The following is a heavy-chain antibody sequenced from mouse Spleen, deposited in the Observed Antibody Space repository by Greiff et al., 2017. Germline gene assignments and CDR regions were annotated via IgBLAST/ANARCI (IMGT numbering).Heavy chain of an antibody. CDR2: INPSNGRT. CDR3: ARSGYGSSYHYFDY. Sequence: VQLQQSGAELVKPGASVKLSCKASGYTFTSYWMHWVKQRPGQGLEWIGEINPSNGRTNYNEKFKSKATLTVDKSSSTAYMQLSSLTSEDSAVYYCARSGYGSSYHYFDYWGQGTTLTVSS. D-gene: IGHD1-1*01. J-gene: IGHJ2*01. V-gene: IGHV1S81*02. CDR1: GYTFTSYW.